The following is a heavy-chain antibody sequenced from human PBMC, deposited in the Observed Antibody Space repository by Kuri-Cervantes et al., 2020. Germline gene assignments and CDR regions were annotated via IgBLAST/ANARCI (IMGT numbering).Heavy chain of an antibody. CDR3: ARASSYYDFTW. CDR1: GFTFDDYA. CDR2: ISWNSGSI. J-gene: IGHJ4*02. V-gene: IGHV3-9*01. D-gene: IGHD3-3*01. Sequence: GGSLRLSCAASGFTFDDYAMHWVRQAPGKGLEWVSGISWNSGSIGYADSVKGRFTISRDNAKNSLYLQMNSLRAEDTAVYYCARASSYYDFTWWGQGTLVTVSS.